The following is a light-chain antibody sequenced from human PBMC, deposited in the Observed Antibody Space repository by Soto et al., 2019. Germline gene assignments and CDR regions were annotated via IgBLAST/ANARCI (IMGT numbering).Light chain of an antibody. Sequence: DIQMTQSPSFGSASVGDRVTITCRASQDISKWLAWYQQKPGRAPKILIFAASTLQRGVPSRFSGSGSGTDFTLTISSLQPEDSATYYCQQADSIPLTFGGGTKVDFK. J-gene: IGKJ4*01. CDR1: QDISKW. CDR3: QQADSIPLT. CDR2: AAS. V-gene: IGKV1-12*01.